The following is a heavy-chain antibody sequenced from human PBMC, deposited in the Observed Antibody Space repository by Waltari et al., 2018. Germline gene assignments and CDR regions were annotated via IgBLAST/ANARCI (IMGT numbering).Heavy chain of an antibody. V-gene: IGHV4-34*01. CDR3: ARITIFGGTHDSEYFQH. CDR2: INHSGST. J-gene: IGHJ1*01. CDR1: GGSFSGYY. D-gene: IGHD3-3*01. Sequence: QVQLQQWGAGLLKPSETLSLTCAVYGGSFSGYYWSWIRQPQGKGLEWIGEINHSGSTNYNPSLKSRVTISVDTSKNQFSLKLSSVTAADTAVYYCARITIFGGTHDSEYFQHWGQGTLVTVSS.